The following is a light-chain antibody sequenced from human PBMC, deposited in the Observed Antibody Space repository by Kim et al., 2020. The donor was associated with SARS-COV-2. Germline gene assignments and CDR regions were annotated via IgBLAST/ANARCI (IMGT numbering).Light chain of an antibody. CDR3: QQSHSAPRT. CDR2: RAS. V-gene: IGKV1-39*01. Sequence: ESGGETVNIPCRERKSIRRNVNWDQQKPGKAPELVIYRASILQSGAPSRFRGSGSGTDFTLTISSLQPEDYETYYCQQSHSAPRTFGQGTKVDIK. CDR1: KSIRRN. J-gene: IGKJ1*01.